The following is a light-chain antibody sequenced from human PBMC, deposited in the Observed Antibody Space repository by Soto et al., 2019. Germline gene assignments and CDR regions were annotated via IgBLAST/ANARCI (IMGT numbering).Light chain of an antibody. CDR1: QSISSW. CDR3: QQDTNFPLT. V-gene: IGKV1-5*01. Sequence: DIQMTQSPSTLSASVGDRVTITCRASQSISSWLAWYQQKPGKAPKLLIHEASRLESGVPSRFSGSESGTEFTLTISGLHAEYSATYYCQQDTNFPLTVGGGTKVEIK. CDR2: EAS. J-gene: IGKJ4*01.